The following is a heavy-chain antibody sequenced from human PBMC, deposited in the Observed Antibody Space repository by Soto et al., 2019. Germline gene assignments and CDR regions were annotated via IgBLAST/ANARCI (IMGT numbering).Heavy chain of an antibody. CDR3: ARVGY. CDR2: ISSGSSDT. Sequence: EVQLVESGGGLVKPGESLRLSCEASGFTFSRDSMNWVRQVPGKGLEWVASISSGSSDTWYADSVKGRFIISRDNAQNFLFLQMNTLRPEDTVMYYCARVGYCGPVTRCTVAS. V-gene: IGHV3-21*02. J-gene: IGHJ4*02. CDR1: GFTFSRDS.